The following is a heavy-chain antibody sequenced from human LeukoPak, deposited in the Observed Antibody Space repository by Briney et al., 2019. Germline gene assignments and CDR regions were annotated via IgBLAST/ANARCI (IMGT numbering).Heavy chain of an antibody. CDR1: RFTFSSYA. Sequence: GGSLRLSCAASRFTFSSYAVDWVRQPPGKGLEWVSTISGNGGRTYYADSVKGRFTISRDNSKNTLYMQMKTPRDADTALYNCEKNTGYSCESSYGYSHWGQGTLVTVSP. J-gene: IGHJ4*02. D-gene: IGHD5-18*01. CDR3: EKNTGYSCESSYGYSH. CDR2: ISGNGGRT. V-gene: IGHV3-23*01.